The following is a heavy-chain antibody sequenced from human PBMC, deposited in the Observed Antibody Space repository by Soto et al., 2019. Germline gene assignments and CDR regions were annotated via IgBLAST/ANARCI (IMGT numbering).Heavy chain of an antibody. CDR2: INPNSGGT. J-gene: IGHJ5*02. CDR1: GYTFTGYY. CDR3: ARGTIVVVPAAIWFDP. Sequence: ASVKVSCKASGYTFTGYYMHWVRQAPGQGLEWMGWINPNSGGTNYAQKFQGRVTMTRDTSISTAYMELSRLRSDDTAVYYCARGTIVVVPAAIWFDPWGQGTLVTVSS. V-gene: IGHV1-2*02. D-gene: IGHD2-2*01.